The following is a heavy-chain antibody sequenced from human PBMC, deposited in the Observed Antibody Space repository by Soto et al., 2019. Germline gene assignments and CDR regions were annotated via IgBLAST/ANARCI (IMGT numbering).Heavy chain of an antibody. J-gene: IGHJ4*02. Sequence: QVQLVQSGAEVKKPGASVKVSCKASGYTFTDYYMHWVRQAPGQGLEWMGWINPVSGATKYAQKFQGWVTMTRDTSMSIFYMDRSSLTSDDTAFYYCARELLLYAGIGYYFDYWGQGTLVTVSS. CDR2: INPVSGAT. D-gene: IGHD3-22*01. CDR3: ARELLLYAGIGYYFDY. V-gene: IGHV1-2*04. CDR1: GYTFTDYY.